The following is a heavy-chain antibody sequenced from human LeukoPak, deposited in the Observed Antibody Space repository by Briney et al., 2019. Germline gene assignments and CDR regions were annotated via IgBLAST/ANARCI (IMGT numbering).Heavy chain of an antibody. V-gene: IGHV4-61*02. CDR2: IYTSGST. Sequence: SATLSLTCTVSGGSISSGSYYWSWIRQPAGKGLEWIGRIYTSGSTNYNPSLKSRVTISVDTSKNQFSLKLSSVTAADTAVYYCARGASSSSWDGLIFDYWGQGTLVTVSS. CDR3: ARGASSSSWDGLIFDY. D-gene: IGHD6-13*01. CDR1: GGSISSGSYY. J-gene: IGHJ4*02.